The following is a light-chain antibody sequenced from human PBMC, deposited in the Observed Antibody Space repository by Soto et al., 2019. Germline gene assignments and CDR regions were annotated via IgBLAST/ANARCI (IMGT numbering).Light chain of an antibody. Sequence: QSVLTQPPSVSAAPGPRVSISFSGSDSNIGNNYISLYRQVPGTAPKVVIYANNKRPSWIPDRFSASKSGTSSTLAITGLRTGDEAFYYCGTWDSSLTSWVFGGGTKVTVL. J-gene: IGLJ3*02. CDR1: DSNIGNNY. V-gene: IGLV1-51*01. CDR2: ANN. CDR3: GTWDSSLTSWV.